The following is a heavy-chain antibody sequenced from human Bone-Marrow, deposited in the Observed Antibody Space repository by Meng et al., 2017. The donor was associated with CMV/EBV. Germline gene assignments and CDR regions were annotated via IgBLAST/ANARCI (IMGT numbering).Heavy chain of an antibody. V-gene: IGHV3-30-3*01. CDR2: ISYDGSNK. CDR1: GFTFSSYA. J-gene: IGHJ6*02. Sequence: LSLTCAASGFTFSSYAMHWVRQAPGKGLEWVAVISYDGSNKYYADSVKGRFTISRDNSKNTLYLQMNSLRAEDTAVYYCARDRGVVVPAAIITGTTSLNGMDVWGQGTTVTVSS. CDR3: ARDRGVVVPAAIITGTTSLNGMDV. D-gene: IGHD2-2*01.